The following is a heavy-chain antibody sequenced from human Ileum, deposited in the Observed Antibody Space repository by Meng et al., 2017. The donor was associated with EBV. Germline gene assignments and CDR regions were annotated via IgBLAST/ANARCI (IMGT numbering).Heavy chain of an antibody. CDR3: ARLGSGWAADY. J-gene: IGHJ4*02. D-gene: IGHD6-19*01. CDR1: GFTFSNYG. V-gene: IGHV3-33*01. CDR2: IWYDGSNK. Sequence: VQVVESGGGVFQPGRSLRLSCGAFGFTFSNYGMYWVRQAPGKGLEWVSVIWYDGSNKYYGDSVKGRFTVSRDNSKNTVSLQMNSLRVEDTAVYYCARLGSGWAADYWGQGTLVTVSS.